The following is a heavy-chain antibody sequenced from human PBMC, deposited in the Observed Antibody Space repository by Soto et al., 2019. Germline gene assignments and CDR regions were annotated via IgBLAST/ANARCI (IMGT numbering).Heavy chain of an antibody. J-gene: IGHJ6*02. CDR1: GGSFSGYY. Sequence: PSETLSLTCAVYGGSFSGYYWTWIRQPPGKGLEWIGYIYHSGSTYYNPSLKSRVTISVDRSKNQFSLKLSSVTDADTAVYYCARRRGFPYYYGMDVWGQGTTVTVSS. V-gene: IGHV4-30-2*01. CDR3: ARRRGFPYYYGMDV. CDR2: IYHSGST. D-gene: IGHD5-12*01.